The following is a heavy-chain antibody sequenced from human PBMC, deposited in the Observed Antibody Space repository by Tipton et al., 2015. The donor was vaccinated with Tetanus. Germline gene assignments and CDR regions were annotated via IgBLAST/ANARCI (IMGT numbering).Heavy chain of an antibody. Sequence: TLSLTCTVSGGSMRGDHWSWIRQPPGKGLEWLGHTYDSGRINYNPSLKSRVTISVDASRNQFSLTLNSVPAADTAVYFCAGYRVGWGGRGYWGQGTLVTVSS. V-gene: IGHV4-59*01. J-gene: IGHJ4*02. CDR2: TYDSGRI. CDR1: GGSMRGDH. CDR3: AGYRVGWGGRGY. D-gene: IGHD5-24*01.